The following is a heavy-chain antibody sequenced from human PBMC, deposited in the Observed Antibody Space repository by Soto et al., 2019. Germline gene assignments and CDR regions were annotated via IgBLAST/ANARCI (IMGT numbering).Heavy chain of an antibody. Sequence: QMQLQESGPGLVTPSETLSLTCTVSGGSISSGGYYWSWIRQPPGKGLECIGYIYYSGSTYYNPSLKSRVSISVDTSKNQFSLRLTSGTAADTAVYYCAREDRIWVYGMDVWGQGTTVTVSS. CDR2: IYYSGST. CDR3: AREDRIWVYGMDV. D-gene: IGHD3-16*01. V-gene: IGHV4-31*03. CDR1: GGSISSGGYY. J-gene: IGHJ6*02.